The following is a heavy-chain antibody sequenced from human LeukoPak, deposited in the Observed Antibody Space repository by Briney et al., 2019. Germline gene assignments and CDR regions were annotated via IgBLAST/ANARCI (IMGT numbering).Heavy chain of an antibody. J-gene: IGHJ6*02. V-gene: IGHV3-33*01. CDR1: GFTFSSYG. CDR3: ARGAYWYGMDV. Sequence: GGSLRLSCAASGFTFSSYGVHWVRQPPGKGLEWVAVIWYDGSNKYYADSVKGRFTISRDNSKNTLYLQMNSLRAEDTALYYCARGAYWYGMDVWGQGTTVTVSS. CDR2: IWYDGSNK. D-gene: IGHD2-15*01.